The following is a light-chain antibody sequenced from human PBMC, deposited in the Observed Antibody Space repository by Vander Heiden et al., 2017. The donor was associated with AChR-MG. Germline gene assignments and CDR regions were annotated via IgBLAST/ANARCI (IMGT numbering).Light chain of an antibody. CDR2: EVT. CDR3: SSYAGSSNSVA. V-gene: IGLV2-8*01. Sequence: QSALTQPPSASGSPGQSVTISCTGTRSDVGGYNYVSWYQQHPGKAPKLMISEVTKRPSGVPDRFSGSKSGNTASLTVSGLQAEDEAVYYCSSYAGSSNSVAFGGGTKLTVL. CDR1: RSDVGGYNY. J-gene: IGLJ2*01.